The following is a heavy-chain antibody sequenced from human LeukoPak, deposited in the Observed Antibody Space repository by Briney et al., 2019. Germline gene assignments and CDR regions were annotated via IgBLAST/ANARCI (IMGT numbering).Heavy chain of an antibody. CDR2: INPSGGST. CDR3: ARDGPRNWTSSNNWFDP. Sequence: GASVKVSCKASGYTFTSYYMHWVRQAPGQGLEWMGIINPSGGSTSYAQKFQDRVTMTRDMSTSTVYMELSSLRSEDTAVYYCARDGPRNWTSSNNWFDPWGQGTLVTVSS. CDR1: GYTFTSYY. J-gene: IGHJ5*02. D-gene: IGHD1-1*01. V-gene: IGHV1-46*01.